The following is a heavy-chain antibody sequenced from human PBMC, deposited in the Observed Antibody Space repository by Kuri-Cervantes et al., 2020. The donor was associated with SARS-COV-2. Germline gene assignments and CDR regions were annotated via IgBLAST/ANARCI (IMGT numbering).Heavy chain of an antibody. Sequence: GESLKISCAASGFTFSSYGMHWVRQAPGKGLEWVAVIWYDGSNKYYADSVKGRFTISRDNSKNTLYLQMNSLRAEDTAVYYCAKLPVGATVGDYWGQGTLVTVFS. V-gene: IGHV3-33*06. CDR1: GFTFSSYG. CDR2: IWYDGSNK. D-gene: IGHD1-26*01. CDR3: AKLPVGATVGDY. J-gene: IGHJ4*02.